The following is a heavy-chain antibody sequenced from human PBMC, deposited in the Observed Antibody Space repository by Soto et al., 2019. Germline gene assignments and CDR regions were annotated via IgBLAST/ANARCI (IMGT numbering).Heavy chain of an antibody. V-gene: IGHV3-23*01. D-gene: IGHD3-22*01. CDR3: ETGRQMILDY. CDR1: GFTFSKYA. CDR2: ISSDGST. Sequence: GGSLRLSCAASGFTFSKYAMSWVRQAPGKGLEWVSGISSDGSTYYVDSVKGRFTISRDNSKNTLYLEMNSLRADDTAVYYCETGRQMILDYWGQGTVVTVSS. J-gene: IGHJ4*02.